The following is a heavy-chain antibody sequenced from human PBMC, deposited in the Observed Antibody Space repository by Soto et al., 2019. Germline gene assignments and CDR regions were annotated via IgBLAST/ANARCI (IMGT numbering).Heavy chain of an antibody. CDR1: GFSLSTRGVG. CDR3: AHRSPGYSYSLDP. J-gene: IGHJ5*02. V-gene: IGHV2-5*02. CDR2: IFWDDDK. D-gene: IGHD2-15*01. Sequence: QITLKESGPTLVKPTQTLTLTCSFSGFSLSTRGVGVGWIRQPPGKALEWLALIFWDDDKWYSPSLRSRLTIAEDNSKNQGVPRMTDRDPVDTATYYCAHRSPGYSYSLDPWRQGTRLTVSS.